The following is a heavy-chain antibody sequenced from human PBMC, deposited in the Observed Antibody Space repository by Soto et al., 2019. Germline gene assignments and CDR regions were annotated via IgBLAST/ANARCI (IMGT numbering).Heavy chain of an antibody. V-gene: IGHV4-34*01. CDR2: INHSGST. CDR3: ARGLLGYCSSTSCYTGLDP. D-gene: IGHD2-2*01. Sequence: SETLSLTCAVYGGSFSGYYWSWIRQPPGKGLEWIGEINHSGSTNYNLSLKSRVTISVDTSKNQFSLKLSSVTAADTAVYYCARGLLGYCSSTSCYTGLDPWGQGTLVTVSS. CDR1: GGSFSGYY. J-gene: IGHJ5*02.